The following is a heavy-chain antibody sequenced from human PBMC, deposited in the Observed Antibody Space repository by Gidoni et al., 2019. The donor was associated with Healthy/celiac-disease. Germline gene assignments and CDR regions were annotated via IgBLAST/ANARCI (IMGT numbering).Heavy chain of an antibody. CDR2: IYYSGST. V-gene: IGHV4-59*01. J-gene: IGHJ6*03. Sequence: QVQLQESGPGLVKPSETPSLTCPVSGGSISSYYWSWIRQPPGKGLEWIGYIYYSGSTNYNPSLKSRVTISVDTSKNQFSLKLSSVTAADTAVYYCARGALWYYYYMDVWGKGTTVTVSS. CDR1: GGSISSYY. D-gene: IGHD2-21*01. CDR3: ARGALWYYYYMDV.